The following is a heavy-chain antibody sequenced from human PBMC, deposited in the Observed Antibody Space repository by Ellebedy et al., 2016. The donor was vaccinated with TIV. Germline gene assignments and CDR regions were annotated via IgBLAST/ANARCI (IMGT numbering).Heavy chain of an antibody. Sequence: GGSLRLSXAASGFTFSSYGMHWVRQAPGKGLEWVAVISYDGSNKYYADSVKGRFTISRDNSKNTLYLQMNSLRAEDTAVYYCARENWNMFDYWGQGTLVTVSS. J-gene: IGHJ4*02. CDR1: GFTFSSYG. V-gene: IGHV3-30*03. CDR2: ISYDGSNK. CDR3: ARENWNMFDY. D-gene: IGHD1-1*01.